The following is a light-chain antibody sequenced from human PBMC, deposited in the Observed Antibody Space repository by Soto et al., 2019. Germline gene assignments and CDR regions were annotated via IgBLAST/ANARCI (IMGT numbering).Light chain of an antibody. J-gene: IGKJ1*01. CDR1: QSVGSN. Sequence: ELVLTQSPATLSVSPGAGATLSCRASQSVGSNLAWYQQKPGQTPRVLIYGASTRAIGIPARFSGSGFGTEFTLTISSLQSEDFAVYYCQQYGSSPWTFGQGTKVDIK. V-gene: IGKV3-15*01. CDR2: GAS. CDR3: QQYGSSPWT.